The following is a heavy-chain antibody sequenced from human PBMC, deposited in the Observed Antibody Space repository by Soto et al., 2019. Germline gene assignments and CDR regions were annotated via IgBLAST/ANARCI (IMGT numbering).Heavy chain of an antibody. Sequence: QVQLQESGPGLVKPSETLSLTCTVSGGSISRYYWNWIRQPPGKGLEWIGYIYYSGSTNYNPSLKSRVTISVAPTKNQFSLKLSSVTAADTAVYYCARDPGSGSYYGWFDPWGQGTLVTVSS. CDR3: ARDPGSGSYYGWFDP. J-gene: IGHJ5*02. CDR2: IYYSGST. D-gene: IGHD3-10*01. CDR1: GGSISRYY. V-gene: IGHV4-59*01.